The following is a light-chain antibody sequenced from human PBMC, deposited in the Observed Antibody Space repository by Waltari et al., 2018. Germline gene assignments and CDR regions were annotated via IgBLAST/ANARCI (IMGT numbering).Light chain of an antibody. CDR3: QQTYTTPPYT. J-gene: IGKJ2*01. CDR1: QTISNS. CDR2: GAS. V-gene: IGKV1-39*01. Sequence: DIQMTQSPSSLSPSVADRVTITCRASQTISNSLNWYQHKPGKAPKLLIYGASSFNSGVSSRFTGSGSGTDFTLTISNLQHEDFATYYCQQTYTTPPYTFGQGTKLELK.